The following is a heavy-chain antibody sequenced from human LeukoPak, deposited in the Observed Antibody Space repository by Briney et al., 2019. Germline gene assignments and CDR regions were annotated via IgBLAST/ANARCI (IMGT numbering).Heavy chain of an antibody. J-gene: IGHJ4*02. CDR3: AREDSGYSYGLRPFDY. Sequence: GGSLRLSCAASGFTFSSYEMNWVRQAPGKGLEWVSYISSSGSTIYYADSVKGRFSISRDNAKNTLYLQMNSLRAEDTAVYYCAREDSGYSYGLRPFDYWGQGTLVTVSS. CDR1: GFTFSSYE. D-gene: IGHD5-18*01. CDR2: ISSSGSTI. V-gene: IGHV3-48*03.